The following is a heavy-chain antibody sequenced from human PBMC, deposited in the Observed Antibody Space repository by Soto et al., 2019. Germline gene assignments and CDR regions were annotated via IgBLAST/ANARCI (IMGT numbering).Heavy chain of an antibody. V-gene: IGHV1-8*01. D-gene: IGHD6-13*01. J-gene: IGHJ4*02. Sequence: QVQLVQSGAEVKKPGASVKVSCKASGYTFTSYDMNWVQQANGQGLEWMGWTNPNSGNTGYAQKFQGRVTMTRNTSISTAYMELSSLRSEDTAVDYCAREVGSRIDYCGQGTLVTVSS. CDR1: GYTFTSYD. CDR3: AREVGSRIDY. CDR2: TNPNSGNT.